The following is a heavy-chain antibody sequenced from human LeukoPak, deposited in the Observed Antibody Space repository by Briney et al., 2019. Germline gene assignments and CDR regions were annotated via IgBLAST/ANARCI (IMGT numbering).Heavy chain of an antibody. D-gene: IGHD3-3*01. CDR2: ISSSSSYI. V-gene: IGHV3-21*01. CDR3: ARFWSGSSGMDV. CDR1: GFTFDDYA. Sequence: GGSLRLSCAASGFTFDDYAMNWVRQAPGKGLEWVSSISSSSSYIYYADSVKGRFTISRDNAKNSLYLQMNSLRAEDTAVYYCARFWSGSSGMDVWGQGTTVTVSS. J-gene: IGHJ6*02.